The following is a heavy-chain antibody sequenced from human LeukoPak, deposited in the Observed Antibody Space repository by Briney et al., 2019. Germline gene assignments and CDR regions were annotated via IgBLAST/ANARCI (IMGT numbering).Heavy chain of an antibody. CDR1: GVSISTYY. CDR3: ARTTEGYCRSTSYSWCYYYYMDV. D-gene: IGHD2-2*01. V-gene: IGHV4-59*01. CDR2: IYYSGST. J-gene: IGHJ6*03. Sequence: SETLSLTCTVSGVSISTYYWSWIRQPPGRGLEWIGYIYYSGSTNYNPSLKSRVTISVDTSKNQFSLKLSSVTAADTAVYYCARTTEGYCRSTSYSWCYYYYMDVWGKGTTVTVS.